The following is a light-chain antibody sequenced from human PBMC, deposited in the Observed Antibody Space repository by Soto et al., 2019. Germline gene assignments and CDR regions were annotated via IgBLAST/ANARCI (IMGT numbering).Light chain of an antibody. CDR2: AVS. Sequence: QSALTQPASVSGSPGQSITISCTGTSSDVGGYKYVSWYQQHPGKAPKLLIYAVSNRPSGVSNRFSASKSGNTASLTISGLQAEDEADYYCSSYTSSSAVDVVFGGGTKLTVL. J-gene: IGLJ2*01. CDR3: SSYTSSSAVDVV. CDR1: SSDVGGYKY. V-gene: IGLV2-14*01.